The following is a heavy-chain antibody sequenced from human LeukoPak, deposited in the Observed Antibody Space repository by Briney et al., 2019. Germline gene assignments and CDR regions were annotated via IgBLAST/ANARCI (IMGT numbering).Heavy chain of an antibody. V-gene: IGHV3-30*01. CDR2: ISYDGSNK. Sequence: GGSLRLSCAASGFTFSSCAMHWVRQAPGKGLEWVAVISYDGSNKYYADSVKGRFTISRDNSKNTLYLQMNSLRAEDTAVYYCARDSPSPDPSDYMARWGKGTTVTVSS. D-gene: IGHD1-14*01. CDR1: GFTFSSCA. J-gene: IGHJ6*03. CDR3: ARDSPSPDPSDYMAR.